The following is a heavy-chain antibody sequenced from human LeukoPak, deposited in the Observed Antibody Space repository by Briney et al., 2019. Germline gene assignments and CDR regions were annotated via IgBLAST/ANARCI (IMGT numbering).Heavy chain of an antibody. Sequence: SQTLSLTCAISGDSVSSNSAAWNWIRQSPSRGLEWLGRTYFRSKWYSDYAVSVKSRITINPDTSKNQFSLQLNSVTPDDTAVYYCARLSPWGAADWYFDLWGRGTLVTVSS. CDR1: GDSVSSNSAA. J-gene: IGHJ2*01. CDR2: TYFRSKWYS. V-gene: IGHV6-1*01. CDR3: ARLSPWGAADWYFDL. D-gene: IGHD3-16*01.